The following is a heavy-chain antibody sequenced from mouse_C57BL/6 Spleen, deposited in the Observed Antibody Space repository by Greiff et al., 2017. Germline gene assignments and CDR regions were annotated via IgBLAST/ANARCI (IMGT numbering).Heavy chain of an antibody. CDR1: GYTFTDYE. J-gene: IGHJ2*01. Sequence: VHLVESGAELVRPGASVTLSCKASGYTFTDYEMHWVKQTPVHGLEWIGAIDPETGGTAYNQKFKGKAILTADKSSSTAYMELRSLTSEDSAVYYCTSNWDFDYWGQGTTLTVSS. D-gene: IGHD4-1*01. V-gene: IGHV1-15*01. CDR2: IDPETGGT. CDR3: TSNWDFDY.